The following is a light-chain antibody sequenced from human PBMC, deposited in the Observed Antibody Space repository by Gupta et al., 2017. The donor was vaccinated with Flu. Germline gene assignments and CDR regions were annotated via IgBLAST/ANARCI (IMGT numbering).Light chain of an antibody. J-gene: IGKJ3*01. Sequence: DVLMTQPPLSLSVTPGQPASISCKSSQSLLHSNGRTYFYWYLQKPGQPPQLLIYEVSNRFSGVPDRFSASGSGTDFTLKISRVEAEDVGVYYCMQSTHLPLGFGPGTKVDIK. CDR3: MQSTHLPLG. V-gene: IGKV2D-29*01. CDR2: EVS. CDR1: QSLLHSNGRTY.